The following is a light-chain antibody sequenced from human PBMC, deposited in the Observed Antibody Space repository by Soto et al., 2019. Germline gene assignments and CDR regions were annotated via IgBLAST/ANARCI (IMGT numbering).Light chain of an antibody. V-gene: IGKV3-20*01. CDR3: QQYGSSPLYS. Sequence: EIVMTQSPGPLSVSPGERATLSCRASQSVSSSYLAWYQQKPCQAPRLLIYGASSRATGIPDRFSGSGSGTAFTLTITRLEPEDFAVYYCQQYGSSPLYSFGQGTNLDIK. CDR1: QSVSSSY. J-gene: IGKJ2*03. CDR2: GAS.